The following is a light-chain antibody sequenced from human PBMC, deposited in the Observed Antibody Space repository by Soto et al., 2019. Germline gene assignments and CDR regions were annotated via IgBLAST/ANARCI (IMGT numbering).Light chain of an antibody. J-gene: IGKJ2*01. V-gene: IGKV3-20*01. CDR1: RSLSSSY. CDR3: QQQGT. CDR2: VAS. Sequence: EIVLTQSPGTLSLSPGERATLSCRASRSLSSSYVVWYQQKPGQAPRLLIYVASRRATGIPDRFSGSGSATEYTLTISRLEPDDFVVYYCQQQGTFGQGTKLEIK.